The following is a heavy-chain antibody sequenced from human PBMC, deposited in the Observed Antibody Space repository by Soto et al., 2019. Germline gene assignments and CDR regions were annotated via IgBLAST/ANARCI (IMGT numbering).Heavy chain of an antibody. D-gene: IGHD3-22*01. Sequence: PSETLSLTCTVSGGSISSGGYYWSWIRQHPGKGLEWIGYIYYSGSTYYNPSLKSRVTISVDTSKNQFSLKLSSVTAADTAVYYCARSKVVAYYGMDVWGQGTTVTVSS. CDR3: ARSKVVAYYGMDV. CDR1: GGSISSGGYY. J-gene: IGHJ6*02. CDR2: IYYSGST. V-gene: IGHV4-31*03.